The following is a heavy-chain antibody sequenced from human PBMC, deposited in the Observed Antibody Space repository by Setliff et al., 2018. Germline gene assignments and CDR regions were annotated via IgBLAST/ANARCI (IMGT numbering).Heavy chain of an antibody. V-gene: IGHV4-31*03. CDR2: IYYNGDT. CDR3: ARSRTIAVKGGVFAV. CDR1: GASITSDGYY. D-gene: IGHD6-19*01. Sequence: SETLSLTCIASGASITSDGYYWSWIRQHPVKGLEWIGYIYYNGDTYYNPYLKSRVAISLDTSKNHFSLELSSVRAADTALYYCARSRTIAVKGGVFAVWGRGTLVTVSS. J-gene: IGHJ2*01.